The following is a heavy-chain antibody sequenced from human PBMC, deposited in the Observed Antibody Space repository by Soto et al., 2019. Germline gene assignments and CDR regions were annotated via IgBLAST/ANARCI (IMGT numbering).Heavy chain of an antibody. Sequence: EVQLLESGGGLVQPGGSLRLSCAASGFTFSSYAMSWDRQAPGKGLEWVSAISGSGGSTYYADSVKGRFTISRDNSKNTLYLQMNSLRAEDTAVYYCAKEGKYYYDSSGYFGYFQHWGQGTLVTVSS. CDR2: ISGSGGST. CDR3: AKEGKYYYDSSGYFGYFQH. V-gene: IGHV3-23*01. CDR1: GFTFSSYA. J-gene: IGHJ1*01. D-gene: IGHD3-22*01.